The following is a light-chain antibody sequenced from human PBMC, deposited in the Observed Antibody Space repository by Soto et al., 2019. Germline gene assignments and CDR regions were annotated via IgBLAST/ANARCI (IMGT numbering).Light chain of an antibody. CDR2: EGS. V-gene: IGLV2-23*03. J-gene: IGLJ1*01. CDR1: SSDVGSYNL. CDR3: CSYAGSSTLLYV. Sequence: QSALTQPASVSGSPGQSITISCTGTSSDVGSYNLVSWYQQHPGKAPKLMIYEGSKRPSGVSNRFSGSKSGNTASLTSSGLQAEDEADYYCCSYAGSSTLLYVFGTGTKLTVL.